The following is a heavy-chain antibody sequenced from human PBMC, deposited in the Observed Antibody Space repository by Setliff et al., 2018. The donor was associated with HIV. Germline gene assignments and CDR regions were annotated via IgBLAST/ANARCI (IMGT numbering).Heavy chain of an antibody. J-gene: IGHJ4*02. D-gene: IGHD3-3*01. Sequence: SGPTLVNPTQTLTLTCTFSGFSLSTSGMCVSWIRQPPGKALEWLARIDWDDDKYYNPSLQSRLSITKDTSKSQVVLTMTNMDPLDTATYFCARYNFRRGYWDYFDYWGQGTQVTVSS. CDR2: IDWDDDK. CDR3: ARYNFRRGYWDYFDY. CDR1: GFSLSTSGMC. V-gene: IGHV2-70*11.